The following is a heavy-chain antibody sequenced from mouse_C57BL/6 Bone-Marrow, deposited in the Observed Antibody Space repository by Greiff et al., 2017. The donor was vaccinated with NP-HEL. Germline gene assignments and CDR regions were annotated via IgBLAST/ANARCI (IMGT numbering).Heavy chain of an antibody. J-gene: IGHJ3*02. Sequence: VQLQQPGAELVMPGASVKLSCKASGCTFTSSWMHWVKQRPGQGLEWIGEIDPSDSYTNYNQKFKGKSTLTVDKSSSTAYIQLSSLTSEDSAVYYCARSNGYWGQGTLVTVSA. V-gene: IGHV1-69*01. CDR1: GCTFTSSW. CDR2: IDPSDSYT. CDR3: ARSNGY.